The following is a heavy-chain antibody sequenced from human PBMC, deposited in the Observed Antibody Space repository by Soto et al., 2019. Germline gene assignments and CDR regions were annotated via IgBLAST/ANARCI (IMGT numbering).Heavy chain of an antibody. CDR3: ARLVWSYGTWFDP. CDR2: IYYSGST. CDR1: GGSISSYY. D-gene: IGHD5-18*01. V-gene: IGHV4-59*08. Sequence: PSETLSLTCTVSGGSISSYYWSWIRQPPGKGLEWIGYIYYSGSTNYNPSLKSRVTISVDTSKNQFSLKLSSVTAAGTAVYYCARLVWSYGTWFDPWGQGTLVTVSS. J-gene: IGHJ5*02.